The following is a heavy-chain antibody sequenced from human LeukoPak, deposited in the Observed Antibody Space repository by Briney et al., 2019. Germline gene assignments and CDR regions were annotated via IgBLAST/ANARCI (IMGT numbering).Heavy chain of an antibody. Sequence: ASVKVSCKASGYTFTSYDINWVRQATGQGLEWMGWMNPNSGNTGYAQKFQGRVTMTRNTSISTAYMELSSLRSEDTAVYYCARKNSGSYYYYYYYYMDVWGKGTTVTVSS. CDR3: ARKNSGSYYYYYYYYMDV. J-gene: IGHJ6*03. CDR1: GYTFTSYD. V-gene: IGHV1-8*01. D-gene: IGHD1-26*01. CDR2: MNPNSGNT.